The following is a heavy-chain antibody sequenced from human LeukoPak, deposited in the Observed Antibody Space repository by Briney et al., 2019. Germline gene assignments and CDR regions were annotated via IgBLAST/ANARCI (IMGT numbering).Heavy chain of an antibody. D-gene: IGHD6-19*01. CDR2: ISVYNGNT. Sequence: ASVKVSCKASGYTFTGYYMHWVRQAPGQGLEWMGWISVYNGNTNYAQKLQGRVTMTTDTSTSTAYMELRSLRSDDTAVYYCARVRIAVAGDYYYYYMDVWGKGTTVTVSS. V-gene: IGHV1-18*04. CDR1: GYTFTGYY. J-gene: IGHJ6*03. CDR3: ARVRIAVAGDYYYYYMDV.